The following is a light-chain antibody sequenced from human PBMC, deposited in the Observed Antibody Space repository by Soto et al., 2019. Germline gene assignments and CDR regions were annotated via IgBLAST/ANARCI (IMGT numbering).Light chain of an antibody. CDR3: QQYKNWPPYT. J-gene: IGKJ2*01. V-gene: IGKV3-15*01. CDR2: GVS. Sequence: EIVMTQSPATLSVSPGERATLSCRASQSVSSNLAWYQQKPVQAPRLLIYGVSTRATGVPARFSGSGSGTEFTLTISSLQSEDFAVYYCQQYKNWPPYTFGQGTKLEIK. CDR1: QSVSSN.